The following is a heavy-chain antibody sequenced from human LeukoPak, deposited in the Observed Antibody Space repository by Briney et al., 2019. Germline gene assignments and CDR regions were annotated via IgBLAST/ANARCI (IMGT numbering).Heavy chain of an antibody. V-gene: IGHV3-30*04. CDR1: GFTFSSYA. J-gene: IGHJ6*02. CDR3: ATAESVDTGYYSMDV. CDR2: ISYDGSNK. Sequence: GRSLRLSCAASGFTFSSYAMHWVRQAPGKGLEWVAVISYDGSNKYYADSVKGRFTISRDNSKNTLYLQMNSLRAEDTAVYYCATAESVDTGYYSMDVWGQGTTVTVSS. D-gene: IGHD5-18*01.